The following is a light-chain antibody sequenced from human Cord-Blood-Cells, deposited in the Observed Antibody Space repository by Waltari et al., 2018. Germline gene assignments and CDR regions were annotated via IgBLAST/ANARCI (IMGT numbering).Light chain of an antibody. V-gene: IGKV4-1*01. Sequence: DIVMTQSPDSLAVSLGGRATITYKSSQSVLYSSNNKNYLAWYQQKPGQPPKLLIYWASTRESGVPDRFSGSGSGTDFTLTISSLQAEDVAVYYCQQYYSTPYTFGQGTKLEIK. CDR2: WAS. CDR1: QSVLYSSNNKNY. CDR3: QQYYSTPYT. J-gene: IGKJ2*01.